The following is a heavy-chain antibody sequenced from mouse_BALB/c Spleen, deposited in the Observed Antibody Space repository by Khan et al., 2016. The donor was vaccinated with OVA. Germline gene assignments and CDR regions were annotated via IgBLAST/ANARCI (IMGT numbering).Heavy chain of an antibody. CDR1: GYSITSDYA. Sequence: EVQLLETGPGLVKPSQSLSLTCTVTGYSITSDYAWNWIRQFPGNKLEWMGFISYSGNTKYNPSLKSRSSITRDTSKNQFFLQLNSVTTEDTATYYCARIYGGDFDYWGQGTSLTVSS. V-gene: IGHV3-2*02. J-gene: IGHJ2*02. D-gene: IGHD1-1*02. CDR2: ISYSGNT. CDR3: ARIYGGDFDY.